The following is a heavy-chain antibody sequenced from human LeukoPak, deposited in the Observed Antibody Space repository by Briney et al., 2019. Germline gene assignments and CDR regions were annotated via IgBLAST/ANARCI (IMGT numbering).Heavy chain of an antibody. CDR1: GYTFTNYG. Sequence: ASVKVSCKASGYTFTNYGISWVRQAPGQGLEWMGWISAKKGNTNYAQKLLGRVSMTTDTSTSTAYMELRSLRSDDTAVYYCAARSGELPYYFDYWGQGTLVTVSS. J-gene: IGHJ4*02. CDR3: AARSGELPYYFDY. D-gene: IGHD1-26*01. CDR2: ISAKKGNT. V-gene: IGHV1-18*01.